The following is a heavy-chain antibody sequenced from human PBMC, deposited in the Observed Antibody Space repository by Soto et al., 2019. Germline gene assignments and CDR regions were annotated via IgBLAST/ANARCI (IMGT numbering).Heavy chain of an antibody. CDR3: ARDRYCTNGVCYNYYYYGMDV. J-gene: IGHJ6*02. CDR1: GRSFSGYY. D-gene: IGHD2-8*01. Sequence: PSETLSLTCAVYGRSFSGYYWSWIRQPPGKGLEWIGEINHSGSTNYNPSLKSRVTISVDTSKNQFSLKLSSVTAADTAVYYCARDRYCTNGVCYNYYYYGMDVWGQGTTVTVSS. CDR2: INHSGST. V-gene: IGHV4-34*01.